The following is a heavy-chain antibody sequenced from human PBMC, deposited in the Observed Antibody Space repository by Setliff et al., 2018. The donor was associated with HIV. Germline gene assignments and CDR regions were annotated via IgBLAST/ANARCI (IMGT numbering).Heavy chain of an antibody. CDR1: GGSISSSSYY. CDR2: ISSSGSTI. Sequence: LSLTCIVSGGSISSSSYYWGWIRQAPAKGLEWVSYISSSGSTIYYADSVKGRFTISRDNAKNSLDLQMNSLRAEDTAVYYCAAVEVTATGTGLNYWGQGTLVTVSS. D-gene: IGHD6-13*01. CDR3: AAVEVTATGTGLNY. V-gene: IGHV3-11*04. J-gene: IGHJ4*02.